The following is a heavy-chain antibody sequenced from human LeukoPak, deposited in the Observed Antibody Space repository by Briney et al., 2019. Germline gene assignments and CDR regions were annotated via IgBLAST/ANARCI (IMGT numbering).Heavy chain of an antibody. CDR3: ARVGSSSWYAEWRFDP. D-gene: IGHD6-13*01. Sequence: SQTLSLTCAISGDSVSSNSAAWNWIRQSPSRGLEWLGRTYYRSKWYNDYAVSVKSRITINPDTSKNQFSLQLNSVTPEDTAVYYCARVGSSSWYAEWRFDPWGQGTLVTVSS. J-gene: IGHJ5*02. CDR2: TYYRSKWYN. V-gene: IGHV6-1*01. CDR1: GDSVSSNSAA.